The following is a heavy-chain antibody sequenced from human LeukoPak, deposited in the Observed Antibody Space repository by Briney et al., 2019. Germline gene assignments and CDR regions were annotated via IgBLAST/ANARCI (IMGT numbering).Heavy chain of an antibody. V-gene: IGHV3-7*01. CDR3: ARDKIEGPTKLDY. J-gene: IGHJ4*02. CDR2: IKQDESEK. CDR1: GFTFSSYW. D-gene: IGHD1-1*01. Sequence: GSLRLSCAASGFTFSSYWMSWVRQAPGKGLKCGANIKQDESEKYYVDSVKGRFTISGDNAKNSLYLQMNSLRAEDTAVYYCARDKIEGPTKLDYWGQGILVTVSS.